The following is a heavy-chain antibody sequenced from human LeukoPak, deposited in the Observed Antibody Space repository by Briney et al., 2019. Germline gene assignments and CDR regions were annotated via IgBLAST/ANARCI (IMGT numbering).Heavy chain of an antibody. CDR3: ASGGMITFGGVIGNY. CDR2: INPSGGST. CDR1: GYTFTSYY. J-gene: IGHJ4*02. V-gene: IGHV1-46*01. D-gene: IGHD3-16*02. Sequence: GASVKVSCKASGYTFTSYYMHWVRQAPGQGLEWMGIINPSGGSTSYAQKFQGRVTMTRDTFTSTVYMELSSLRSEDTAVYYCASGGMITFGGVIGNYWGQGTLVTVSS.